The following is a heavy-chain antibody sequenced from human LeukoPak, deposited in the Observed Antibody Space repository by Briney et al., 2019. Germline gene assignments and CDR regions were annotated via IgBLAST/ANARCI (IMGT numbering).Heavy chain of an antibody. V-gene: IGHV3-23*01. J-gene: IGHJ4*02. Sequence: GGSLRLSCAAFGFPLSSYAMSWVRQAPGKGLEWVSATSSSDAGTYHADSVRGRFTISRDNSKNTLYLQMNSLRAEDTAVYYCAKDMYYYDSSGYYDYWGQGTLVTVSS. CDR1: GFPLSSYA. CDR2: TSSSDAGT. CDR3: AKDMYYYDSSGYYDY. D-gene: IGHD3-22*01.